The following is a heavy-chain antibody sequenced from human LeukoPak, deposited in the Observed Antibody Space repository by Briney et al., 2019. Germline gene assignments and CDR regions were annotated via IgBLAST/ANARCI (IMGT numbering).Heavy chain of an antibody. CDR2: IRYDGSNR. J-gene: IGHJ5*02. CDR1: GFTFSSYG. D-gene: IGHD3-10*01. CDR3: ARVYGSGSTFDP. Sequence: GGSLRLSCGVSGFTFSSYGMHWVRQAPGKGLEWVAYIRYDGSNRHYADSVKGRFTISRDNSKNTLYLQMNSLRVEDTAVYYCARVYGSGSTFDPWGQGTLVTVSS. V-gene: IGHV3-30*02.